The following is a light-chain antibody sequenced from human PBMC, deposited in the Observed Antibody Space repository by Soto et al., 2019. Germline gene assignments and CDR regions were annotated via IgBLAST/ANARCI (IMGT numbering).Light chain of an antibody. CDR2: WAS. J-gene: IGKJ4*01. Sequence: DIVMTQSPDSLAVSLGERATINCKSSQSVLSSSNNKNYLTWYQQKPGQPPKLLIYWASTRESGVPDRFSGSGSGTDFTLTISSLQAEDVAVYYCQQYYSAPLTFVGGTKVELK. CDR1: QSVLSSSNNKNY. CDR3: QQYYSAPLT. V-gene: IGKV4-1*01.